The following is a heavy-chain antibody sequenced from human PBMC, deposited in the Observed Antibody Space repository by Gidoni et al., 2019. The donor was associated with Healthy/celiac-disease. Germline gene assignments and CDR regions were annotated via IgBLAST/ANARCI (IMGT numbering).Heavy chain of an antibody. Sequence: QVQLVESGGGVVQPGRSLRLSCAASGFTFSSYAMHWVRQAPGKGLEWVAVISYDGSNKYYADSVKGRFTISRDNSKNTLYLQMNSLRAEDTAVYYCARGEYYDILTGYYPLFDYWGQGTLVTVSS. V-gene: IGHV3-30-3*01. CDR1: GFTFSSYA. CDR2: ISYDGSNK. D-gene: IGHD3-9*01. CDR3: ARGEYYDILTGYYPLFDY. J-gene: IGHJ4*02.